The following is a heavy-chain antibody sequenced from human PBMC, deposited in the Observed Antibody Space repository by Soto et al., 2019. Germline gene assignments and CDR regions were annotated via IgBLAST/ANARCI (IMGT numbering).Heavy chain of an antibody. D-gene: IGHD2-2*02. Sequence: PSETLSLTCTVSGGSISSYYWSWIRQPPGKGLEWIGYIYYSGRTNYNPSLKSRVTIPVDTSKNQFSLKLSSVTAADTAVYYCARGYCSSTSCYIWDNWFDPWGQGTLVTVSS. CDR3: ARGYCSSTSCYIWDNWFDP. CDR1: GGSISSYY. CDR2: IYYSGRT. V-gene: IGHV4-59*01. J-gene: IGHJ5*02.